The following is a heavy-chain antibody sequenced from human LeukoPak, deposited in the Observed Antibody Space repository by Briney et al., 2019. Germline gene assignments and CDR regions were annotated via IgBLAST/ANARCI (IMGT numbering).Heavy chain of an antibody. Sequence: GASVKVSCTASVYTFTSYYMHWVRQAPGQGLEWMGIINPSGGSTSYAQKFQGRVTMTRDTSTSTVYMELSSLRSEDTAVYYCARVSIAAAGTDDYWGQGTLVTVSS. CDR3: ARVSIAAAGTDDY. V-gene: IGHV1-46*01. CDR2: INPSGGST. J-gene: IGHJ4*02. D-gene: IGHD6-13*01. CDR1: VYTFTSYY.